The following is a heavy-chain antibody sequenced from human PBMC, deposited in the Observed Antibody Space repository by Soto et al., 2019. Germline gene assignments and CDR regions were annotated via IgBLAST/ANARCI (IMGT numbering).Heavy chain of an antibody. CDR3: ARGVATTRPDY. D-gene: IGHD4-17*01. CDR2: IWYDGSNK. V-gene: IGHV3-33*01. Sequence: GGSLRLSCAASGFTFSSYGMHWVRQAPGKGLEWVAVIWYDGSNKYYADSVKGRFTISRDNSKNTLYLQMNSLRAEDTAVYYCARGVATTRPDYWGQGTLVTVSS. CDR1: GFTFSSYG. J-gene: IGHJ4*02.